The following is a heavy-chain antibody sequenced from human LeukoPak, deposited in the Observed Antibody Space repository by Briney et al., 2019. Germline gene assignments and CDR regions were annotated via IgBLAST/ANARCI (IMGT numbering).Heavy chain of an antibody. CDR3: ARDSGSGWYPGGEFDY. J-gene: IGHJ4*02. CDR2: INPNSGGT. D-gene: IGHD6-19*01. Sequence: GASVKVSCKASGYTFTDYYMHWVRQAPGQGLEWMGWINPNSGGTNYAQKFQGRVTMTRDTSISTAYMELSRLRSDDTAVYYCARDSGSGWYPGGEFDYWGQGTLVTVSS. CDR1: GYTFTDYY. V-gene: IGHV1-2*02.